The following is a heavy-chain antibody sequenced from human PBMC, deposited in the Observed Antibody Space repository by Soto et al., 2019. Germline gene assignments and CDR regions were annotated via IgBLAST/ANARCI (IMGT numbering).Heavy chain of an antibody. D-gene: IGHD6-6*01. CDR3: ASGGSSLNFDS. CDR1: GFTFRSYW. Sequence: EVQLVESGGGLVQPGGSLRLSCAASGFTFRSYWMQWVRQAPGKGLVWVSWINRDGSSTSYADSVKGRFTISRDNAKNTLYLQMNSLRAEDTAVYYCASGGSSLNFDSWGQGTLVTVSS. J-gene: IGHJ4*02. V-gene: IGHV3-74*01. CDR2: INRDGSST.